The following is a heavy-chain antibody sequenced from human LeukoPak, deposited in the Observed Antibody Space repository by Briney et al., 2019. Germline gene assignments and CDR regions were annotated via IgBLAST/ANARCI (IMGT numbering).Heavy chain of an antibody. Sequence: GESLKISCKGYGYSFTTCWICWVRQVPGKGLEWMGSIYPGDFDTRYSPSFQGQVTISGDKSTSTAYLQWSSLKASDTAIYYCARRAGERAFDIWGQGTMVTVSS. D-gene: IGHD7-27*01. CDR1: GYSFTTCW. J-gene: IGHJ3*02. CDR2: IYPGDFDT. CDR3: ARRAGERAFDI. V-gene: IGHV5-51*01.